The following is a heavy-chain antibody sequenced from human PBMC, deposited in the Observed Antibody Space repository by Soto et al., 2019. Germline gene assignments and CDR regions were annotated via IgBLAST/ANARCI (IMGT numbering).Heavy chain of an antibody. CDR3: AREGTGRVY. CDR1: GGSISSYY. V-gene: IGHV4-59*01. J-gene: IGHJ4*02. CDR2: IYNSGST. Sequence: QVQLQESGPGLVKPSETLSLTCTVSGGSISSYYWNWIRQPPGKGLEWIGYIYNSGSTDYNPSLKSRVTISVDTSKNQFSLKLSSVNAADTAVYYCAREGTGRVYWGQGTLVTVSS. D-gene: IGHD1-1*01.